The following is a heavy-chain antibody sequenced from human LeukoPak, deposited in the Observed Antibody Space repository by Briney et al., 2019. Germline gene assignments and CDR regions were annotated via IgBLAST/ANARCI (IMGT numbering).Heavy chain of an antibody. J-gene: IGHJ4*02. CDR2: ISGSGGST. CDR1: GFTFSGYA. V-gene: IGHV3-23*01. Sequence: GGSLRLSCAASGFTFSGYAMSWVRQAPGKGLEWVSAISGSGGSTYYADSVKGRFTISRDNSKNTLYLQMNSLRAEDTAVYYCAKGGTLYCSSTSCLEDFDYWGQGTLVTVSS. CDR3: AKGGTLYCSSTSCLEDFDY. D-gene: IGHD2-2*01.